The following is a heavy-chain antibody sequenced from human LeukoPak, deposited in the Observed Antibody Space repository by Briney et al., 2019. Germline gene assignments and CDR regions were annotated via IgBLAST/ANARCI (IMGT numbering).Heavy chain of an antibody. J-gene: IGHJ4*02. CDR3: AKDTGSRYYFDY. CDR2: ITGSGFST. Sequence: GGPRGLSWAASGFTFSNYAMGWVRQPPGKGLGGVSGITGSGFSTYYADSVKGRFTISRDNSKNTLYLQMNSLRAEDTAVYYCAKDTGSRYYFDYWGQGTLVTVSS. V-gene: IGHV3-23*01. CDR1: GFTFSNYA.